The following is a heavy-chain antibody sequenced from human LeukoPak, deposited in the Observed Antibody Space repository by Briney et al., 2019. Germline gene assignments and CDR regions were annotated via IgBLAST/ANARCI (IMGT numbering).Heavy chain of an antibody. D-gene: IGHD3-10*01. J-gene: IGHJ4*02. V-gene: IGHV3-43*01. CDR3: AKNRGLGYGSGSYPSEYYFDY. Sequence: QPGGSLRLSCAASGFTFDDYTMHWVRHAPGKGLEWVSLISWDGGSTYYADSVKGRFTISRDNSKNSLYLQMNSLRTEDTALYYCAKNRGLGYGSGSYPSEYYFDYWGQGTLVTVSS. CDR2: ISWDGGST. CDR1: GFTFDDYT.